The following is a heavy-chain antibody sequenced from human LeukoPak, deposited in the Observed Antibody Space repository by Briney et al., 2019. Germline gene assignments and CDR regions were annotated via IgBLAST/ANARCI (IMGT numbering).Heavy chain of an antibody. J-gene: IGHJ4*02. CDR3: ARDFPSPDY. CDR1: EFTFSTYW. V-gene: IGHV3-7*01. CDR2: IKQDGSEK. Sequence: GGSLRLSCAASEFTFSTYWMSWVRQAPGKGLEWVANIKQDGSEKYYVDSVKGRFTISRDNAKNSLYLQMNSLRAEDTAVYYCARDFPSPDYWGQGTLVTVSS.